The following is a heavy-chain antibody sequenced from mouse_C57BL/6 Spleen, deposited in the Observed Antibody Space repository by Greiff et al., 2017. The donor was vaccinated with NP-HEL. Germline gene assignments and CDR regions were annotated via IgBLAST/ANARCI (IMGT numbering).Heavy chain of an antibody. Sequence: VQLQQSGAELVKPGASVKMSCKASGYTFTSYWITWVKQRPGQGLEWIGDIYPGSGSTNYNEKFKSKATLTVDTSSSTAYMQLSSLTSEDSAVYYCARRGPYSNAMDYWGQGTSVTVSS. CDR2: IYPGSGST. J-gene: IGHJ4*01. CDR1: GYTFTSYW. V-gene: IGHV1-55*01. CDR3: ARRGPYSNAMDY. D-gene: IGHD2-5*01.